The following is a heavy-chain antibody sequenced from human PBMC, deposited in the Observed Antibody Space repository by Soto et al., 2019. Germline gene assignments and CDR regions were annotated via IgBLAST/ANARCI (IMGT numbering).Heavy chain of an antibody. CDR3: ASILTGWNHLGY. CDR2: IHHSGIT. CDR1: GGSFTSYY. J-gene: IGHJ4*02. V-gene: IGHV4-34*01. D-gene: IGHD3-9*01. Sequence: QVQLKQWGAGLLKPSETLSLTCAVYGGSFTSYYWSWIRQPPGQGMEWIGEIHHSGITNYNPSLKSRVTLSIDMSKNQFSLNLRSVTAAETGVYYCASILTGWNHLGYWGQGTPVTVSS.